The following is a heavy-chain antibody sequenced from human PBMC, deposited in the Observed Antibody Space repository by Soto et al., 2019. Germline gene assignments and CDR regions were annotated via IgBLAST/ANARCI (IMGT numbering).Heavy chain of an antibody. D-gene: IGHD2-8*01. CDR3: AREGVY. Sequence: GGSLRLSCVASGFTFSAHEMNWVRQAPGEGLEWISYISGSGTAEYYADSAKGRFSISRDNAQNTLYLQMNGLKVEDTGIYYCAREGVYWGQGTLVTV. J-gene: IGHJ4*02. CDR1: GFTFSAHE. CDR2: ISGSGTAE. V-gene: IGHV3-48*03.